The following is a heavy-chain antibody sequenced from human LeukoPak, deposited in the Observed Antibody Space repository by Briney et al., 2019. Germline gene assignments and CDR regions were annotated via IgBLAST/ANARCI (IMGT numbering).Heavy chain of an antibody. CDR1: GGSISSYY. J-gene: IGHJ5*02. V-gene: IGHV4-59*08. CDR2: IYSSGST. D-gene: IGHD1-26*01. Sequence: SQTLSLTCTVSGGSISSYYWSWIRQPPGKGLEWIGYIYSSGSTNYNPSLKSRVTISVDTSKNQFSLRLSSVTAADTAVYSCARHDGGSYGNWFDPWGQGTLVTVSS. CDR3: ARHDGGSYGNWFDP.